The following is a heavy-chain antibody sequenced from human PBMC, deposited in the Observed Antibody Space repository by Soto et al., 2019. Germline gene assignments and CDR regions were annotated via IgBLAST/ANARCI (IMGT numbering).Heavy chain of an antibody. V-gene: IGHV3-21*01. CDR3: ARDSRAAGDFFDY. D-gene: IGHD6-13*01. CDR1: GFTFSSYS. CDR2: ISSSSSYI. Sequence: EVQLVESGGGLVKPGGSLRLSCAASGFTFSSYSMNWVRQAPGKGLEWVSSISSSSSYIYYADSVKGRFTISRDNAKNSLYLQMNSLRAEDTAVYYCARDSRAAGDFFDYWGQGTLVTVSS. J-gene: IGHJ4*02.